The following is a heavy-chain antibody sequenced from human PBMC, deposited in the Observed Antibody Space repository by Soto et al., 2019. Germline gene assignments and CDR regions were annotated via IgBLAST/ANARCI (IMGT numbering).Heavy chain of an antibody. D-gene: IGHD5-18*01. CDR2: INAGNGNT. J-gene: IGHJ4*02. CDR3: TSRRDWTAVDPFDY. CDR1: GYTFTSYA. Sequence: ASVKVSCKASGYTFTSYAMHWVRQAPGQRLEWMGWINAGNGNTKYSQKFQGRVTITRDTSASTAYMELSSLKIDDTAVYYCTSRRDWTAVDPFDYWGLGTLVTVSS. V-gene: IGHV1-3*01.